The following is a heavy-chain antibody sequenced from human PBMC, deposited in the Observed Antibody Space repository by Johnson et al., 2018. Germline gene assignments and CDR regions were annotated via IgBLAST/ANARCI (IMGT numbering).Heavy chain of an antibody. CDR2: ISTSGSP. J-gene: IGHJ3*02. Sequence: QVQLVESGPGLVKPSQTLSLTCTVSGGSFSSGYYYWSWIRQPAGKGLEWIGRISTSGSPNYNPSLKSRVTISVDTSKNQFSLKVSSVTAADTAVYYCARLVVGATDAFDIWGQGTTVNVSS. CDR1: GGSFSSGYYY. D-gene: IGHD1-26*01. V-gene: IGHV4-61*02. CDR3: ARLVVGATDAFDI.